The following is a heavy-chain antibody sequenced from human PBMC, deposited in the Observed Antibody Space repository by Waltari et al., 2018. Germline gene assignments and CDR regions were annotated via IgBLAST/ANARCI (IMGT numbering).Heavy chain of an antibody. Sequence: EVQLVESGGGLVKPGGSLRLSCAASGFTFSSYSMNWVRQAPGNGLEWVSSISSSSSYIYYADSVKGRFTISRDNSKNSLYLQMNSLRAEDTAVYYCARDPRYCSSTSCHDYWGQGTLVTVSS. CDR2: ISSSSSYI. D-gene: IGHD2-2*01. CDR1: GFTFSSYS. CDR3: ARDPRYCSSTSCHDY. J-gene: IGHJ4*02. V-gene: IGHV3-21*01.